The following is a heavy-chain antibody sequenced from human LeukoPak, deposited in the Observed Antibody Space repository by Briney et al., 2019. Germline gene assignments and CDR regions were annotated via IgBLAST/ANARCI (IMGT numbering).Heavy chain of an antibody. CDR3: ARVYSSGWYGAEYFQH. V-gene: IGHV4-34*01. Sequence: SETLSLTCAVYGGSFSGYYWSWIRQPPGKGLEWIGEINHSGSTNYNPSLKSRVTISVDTSKNQFSLKLSSVTAADTAVYYCARVYSSGWYGAEYFQHWGQGTLVTVSS. CDR1: GGSFSGYY. D-gene: IGHD6-19*01. CDR2: INHSGST. J-gene: IGHJ1*01.